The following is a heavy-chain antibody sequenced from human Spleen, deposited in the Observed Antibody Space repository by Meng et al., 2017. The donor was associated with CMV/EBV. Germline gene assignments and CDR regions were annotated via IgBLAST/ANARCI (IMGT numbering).Heavy chain of an antibody. V-gene: IGHV3-7*01. D-gene: IGHD2-15*01. Sequence: GESLKISCAASGFTFSSYWMSWVRQAPGKGLEWVANIKQDGSEKYYVDSVKGRFTISRDNAKNSLYLQMNSLRAEDTAVYYCTKGGNGGSRHHFDYWGQGTLVTVSS. J-gene: IGHJ4*02. CDR1: GFTFSSYW. CDR2: IKQDGSEK. CDR3: TKGGNGGSRHHFDY.